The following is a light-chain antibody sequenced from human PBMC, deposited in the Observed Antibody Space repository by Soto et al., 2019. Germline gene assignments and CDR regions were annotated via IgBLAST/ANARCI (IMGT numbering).Light chain of an antibody. J-gene: IGLJ2*01. V-gene: IGLV1-44*01. CDR2: SNN. CDR3: AAWDDSLNGVV. Sequence: QSVLTQPPSASGTPGQRVTISCSGSSSNIGSNTVNWYQQLPGTAPKILIYSNNQRPSWVPDRFSGSTSGTSASLAISWLQSEDEADYYCAAWDDSLNGVVFGGGTKLTVL. CDR1: SSNIGSNT.